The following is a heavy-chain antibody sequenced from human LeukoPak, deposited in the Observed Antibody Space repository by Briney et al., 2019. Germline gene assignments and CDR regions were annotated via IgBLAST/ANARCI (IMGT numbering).Heavy chain of an antibody. CDR3: ARVGYDYSNLDGEEYYFDY. D-gene: IGHD4-11*01. J-gene: IGHJ4*02. V-gene: IGHV1-18*01. Sequence: GASVKVSCKASGYTFTSYGISWVRQAPGQGLEWMGWISAYNGNTNYAQKLQGRVTMTTDTSTSTAYMELRSLRSDDTAVYYCARVGYDYSNLDGEEYYFDYWGQGTLVTVSS. CDR1: GYTFTSYG. CDR2: ISAYNGNT.